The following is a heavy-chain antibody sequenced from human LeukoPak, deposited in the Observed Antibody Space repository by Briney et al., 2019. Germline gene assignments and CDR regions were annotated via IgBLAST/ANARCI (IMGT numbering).Heavy chain of an antibody. CDR2: ISSSGSTI. CDR3: TRSVGGYFYFYMDV. J-gene: IGHJ6*03. Sequence: PGGSLRLSCAASGFTFNDYYMSWIRQAPGEGLEWVSYISSSGSTIYYADSVKGRFTISRDNAENSLFLQMNSLRVEDTAIYYCTRSVGGYFYFYMDVWGKGTTVTISS. CDR1: GFTFNDYY. V-gene: IGHV3-11*04. D-gene: IGHD1-26*01.